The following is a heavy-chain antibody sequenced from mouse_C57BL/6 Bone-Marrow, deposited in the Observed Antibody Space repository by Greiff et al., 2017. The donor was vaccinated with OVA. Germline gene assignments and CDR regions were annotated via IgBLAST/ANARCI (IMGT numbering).Heavy chain of an antibody. J-gene: IGHJ3*01. CDR1: GFTFSSYA. CDR3: AREVPITTVVD. CDR2: ISDGGSYT. V-gene: IGHV5-4*01. D-gene: IGHD1-1*01. Sequence: EVQVVESGGGLVKPGGSLKLSCAASGFTFSSYAMSWVRQTPEKRLEWVATISDGGSYTYYPDNVKGRFTISRDNAKNNLYLQMSHLKSEDTAMYYCAREVPITTVVDWGQGTLVTVSA.